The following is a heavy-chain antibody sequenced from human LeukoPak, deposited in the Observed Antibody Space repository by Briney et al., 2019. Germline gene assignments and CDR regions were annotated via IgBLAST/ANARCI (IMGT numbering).Heavy chain of an antibody. V-gene: IGHV1-69*05. Sequence: SVKVSCKASGGTFSSHAISWVRQAPGQGLEWMGGIIPIFGTTNYAQKFQGRVMITTDESTSTGHMELRSLRSDDTAVYYCARGDSGYDYGFDYWGQGTLVTVSS. CDR2: IIPIFGTT. CDR1: GGTFSSHA. D-gene: IGHD5-12*01. J-gene: IGHJ4*02. CDR3: ARGDSGYDYGFDY.